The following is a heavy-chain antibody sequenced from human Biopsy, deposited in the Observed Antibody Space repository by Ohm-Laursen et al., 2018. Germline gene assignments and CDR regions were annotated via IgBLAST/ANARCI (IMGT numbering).Heavy chain of an antibody. D-gene: IGHD3-10*01. J-gene: IGHJ6*02. V-gene: IGHV3-30*18. CDR2: ISEDGTNK. CDR3: AKDRGVARTYYYYPYGMDV. Sequence: SLRLSCTASGVTFSRYGMHWVRQAPGKGLEWVASISEDGTNKYYEDSVKGRFTVSRDNSKNTLYLQMNSLRAEDTAAFYCAKDRGVARTYYYYPYGMDVWGQGTTVTVSS. CDR1: GVTFSRYG.